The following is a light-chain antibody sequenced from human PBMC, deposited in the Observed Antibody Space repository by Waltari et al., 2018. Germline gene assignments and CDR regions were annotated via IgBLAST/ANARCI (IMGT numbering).Light chain of an antibody. V-gene: IGLV3-21*04. Sequence: YVLTQPPSVSVDPGKTARLTCGGANLGSKSVNWYQQKPGQAPVLVMFYDTDRPSEIPERFSGSNSGNTATLTISWVEAGDEADYHCQVWDDVTDSGVFGGGTKLTVL. CDR1: NLGSKS. CDR3: QVWDDVTDSGV. CDR2: YDT. J-gene: IGLJ3*02.